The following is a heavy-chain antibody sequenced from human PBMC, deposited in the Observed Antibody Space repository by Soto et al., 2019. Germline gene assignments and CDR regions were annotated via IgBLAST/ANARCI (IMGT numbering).Heavy chain of an antibody. CDR1: GFSLTTNAVA. V-gene: IGHV2-5*01. Sequence: QITLKESGPTLVKPTQTLTLTCTFSGFSLTTNAVAVGWIRQPPGKALEWLVIVYGSDDKFYSPSLKSRLTITKDTYTKQVVLTMTNMDPVDTATYYCARRSDPFYFHYWGQGALVTVSS. J-gene: IGHJ4*02. CDR3: ARRSDPFYFHY. CDR2: VYGSDDK.